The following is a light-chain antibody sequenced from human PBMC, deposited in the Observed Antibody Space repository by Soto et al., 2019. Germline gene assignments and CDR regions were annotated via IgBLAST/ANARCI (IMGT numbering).Light chain of an antibody. CDR3: QEYNSYSLT. Sequence: DIQMTQSPSTLSASVGDRVTITCRASQNINNWLAWYQQKPGKAPKLLIYKATTLEGGGPSRVSGSGFGTAVSITISRLQPDDFATYYGQEYNSYSLTFGPGAKVDIK. CDR1: QNINNW. V-gene: IGKV1-5*03. CDR2: KAT. J-gene: IGKJ3*01.